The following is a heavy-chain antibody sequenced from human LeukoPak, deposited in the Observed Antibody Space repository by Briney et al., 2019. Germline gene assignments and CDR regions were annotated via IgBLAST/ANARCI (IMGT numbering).Heavy chain of an antibody. CDR3: ARHSGSYSRFDY. CDR2: IYYSGST. D-gene: IGHD1-26*01. J-gene: IGHJ4*02. CDR1: GGSISSSSYY. V-gene: IGHV4-61*05. Sequence: PSETLSLTCTVSGGSISSSSYYWSWIRQPPGKGLEWIGYIYYSGSTNYNPSLKSRVTISVDTSKNQFSLKLSSVTAADTAVYYCARHSGSYSRFDYWGQGTLVTVS.